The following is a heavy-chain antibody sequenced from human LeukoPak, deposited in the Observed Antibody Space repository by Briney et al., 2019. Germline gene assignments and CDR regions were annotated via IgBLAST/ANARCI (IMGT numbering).Heavy chain of an antibody. D-gene: IGHD2-15*01. V-gene: IGHV3-49*03. Sequence: GGSLRLSCAASGFTVSSNYMNWFRQAPGKGLEWVGFIRRKAYGGTTEYAASVKGRFTISRDDSKSIAYLQMNSLKTEDTAVYYCTRRGPEVAVATLFDYWGQGTLVIVSS. CDR3: TRRGPEVAVATLFDY. CDR2: IRRKAYGGTT. CDR1: GFTVSSNY. J-gene: IGHJ4*02.